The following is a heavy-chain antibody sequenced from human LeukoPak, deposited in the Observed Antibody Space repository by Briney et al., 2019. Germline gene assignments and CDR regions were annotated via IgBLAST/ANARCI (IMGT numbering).Heavy chain of an antibody. V-gene: IGHV3-30*02. Sequence: GGSLRLSCAASGFTFSNYGMHWVRQAPGKGLEWVAFIRYDETYKYYGDSVKGRFTISRDKSKNTLNLQMNSLRAEDTAVYYCARGPSGYHNTGGQGTLVTVSS. D-gene: IGHD5-12*01. CDR2: IRYDETYK. CDR3: ARGPSGYHNT. J-gene: IGHJ4*02. CDR1: GFTFSNYG.